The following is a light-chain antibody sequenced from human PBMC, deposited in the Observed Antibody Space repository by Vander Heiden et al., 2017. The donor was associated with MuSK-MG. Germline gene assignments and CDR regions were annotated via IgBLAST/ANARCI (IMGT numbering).Light chain of an antibody. CDR2: GAS. Sequence: ALTQSPGPGSWSPIDRAPRSCLAYRTINSSYLAWYQQKPGQAPRLLIYGASSRETGIPDRFSGSGSGTDFTLTISRLEAEDVAVYYCQQYGSPPRTFGQGTKVDIK. CDR1: RTINSSY. V-gene: IGKV3-20*01. CDR3: QQYGSPPRT. J-gene: IGKJ3*01.